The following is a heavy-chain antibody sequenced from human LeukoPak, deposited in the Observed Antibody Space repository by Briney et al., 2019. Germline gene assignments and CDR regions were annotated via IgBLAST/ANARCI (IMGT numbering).Heavy chain of an antibody. CDR3: ARQGELAIDY. CDR1: GGSFSDYY. J-gene: IGHJ4*02. D-gene: IGHD1-26*01. V-gene: IGHV4-34*01. CDR2: INRSGST. Sequence: PSETLSLTCAVYGGSFSDYYWSWIRQPPGKGLEWIGEINRSGSTNYNPSLKSRVTMSIDTSKNQFSLKLSSVTAADTAVYYCARQGELAIDYWGQGTLVTVSS.